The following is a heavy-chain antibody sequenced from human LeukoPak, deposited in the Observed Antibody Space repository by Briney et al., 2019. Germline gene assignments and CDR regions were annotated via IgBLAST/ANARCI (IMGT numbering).Heavy chain of an antibody. Sequence: SETLSLTCTVSGGSISSYYWNWIRQPPGKGLEWIGCTYYTGNSNYNPSLKSRVTISLDTSKNQFSLKLSSATAADTAVYYCARGYYLPKTAEVGTTALFDYWGQGTLVTVSS. CDR1: GGSISSYY. CDR3: ARGYYLPKTAEVGTTALFDY. J-gene: IGHJ4*02. D-gene: IGHD1-1*01. CDR2: TYYTGNS. V-gene: IGHV4-59*01.